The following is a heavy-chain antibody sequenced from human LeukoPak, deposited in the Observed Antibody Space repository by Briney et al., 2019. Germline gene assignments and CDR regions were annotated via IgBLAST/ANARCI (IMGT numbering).Heavy chain of an antibody. CDR3: ARGMPRGGVDY. Sequence: TSGTLSLTCTVSGGSISSYYWSWIRQPPGKGLEWIGYIYYSGSANYNPSLKSRVTISVDTSKNQFSLKLSSVTAADTAVYYCARGMPRGGVDYWGQGTLVTVSS. J-gene: IGHJ4*02. D-gene: IGHD2-15*01. V-gene: IGHV4-59*01. CDR2: IYYSGSA. CDR1: GGSISSYY.